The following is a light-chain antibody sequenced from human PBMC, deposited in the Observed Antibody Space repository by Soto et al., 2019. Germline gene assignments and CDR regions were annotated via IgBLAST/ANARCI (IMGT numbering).Light chain of an antibody. J-gene: IGKJ1*01. V-gene: IGKV3-15*01. CDR2: GAS. CDR1: QSVSGN. Sequence: EIVMTQSPATLSVSPGERATLSCRAGQSVSGNLAWYQQKPGQAPRLLIYGASTRATGVPARFSGTRSGTEFTLTISSQQSEDFAVYYCQQYDNWTTLTFGEMPKV. CDR3: QQYDNWTTLT.